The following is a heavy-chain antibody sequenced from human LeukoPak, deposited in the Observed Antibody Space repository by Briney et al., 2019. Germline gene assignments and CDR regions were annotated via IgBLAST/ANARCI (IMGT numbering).Heavy chain of an antibody. Sequence: GGSLRLSCAASGFTFNNYAMNWVRQAPGKGLEWVSAISGSGGSTYYADSVKGRFTISRDNSKNTLYLQMNSLRAEDTAVYYCAKELGYSYGYLGFDYWGQGTLVTVSS. V-gene: IGHV3-23*01. CDR3: AKELGYSYGYLGFDY. CDR1: GFTFNNYA. CDR2: ISGSGGST. D-gene: IGHD5-18*01. J-gene: IGHJ4*02.